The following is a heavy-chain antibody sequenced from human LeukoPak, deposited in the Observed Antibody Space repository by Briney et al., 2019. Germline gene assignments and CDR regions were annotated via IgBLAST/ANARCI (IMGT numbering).Heavy chain of an antibody. CDR3: VVTSNYYDSSAYYPFHY. J-gene: IGHJ4*02. CDR1: GFTFSSYW. V-gene: IGHV3-7*01. Sequence: GGSLRLSCAASGFTFSSYWMSWVRQAPGKGPEWVANIKEDGSEKYFVGSVKGRFTISRDNAKSSLYLQMDSLRAEDTAVYYCVVTSNYYDSSAYYPFHYWGQGTLVTVSS. CDR2: IKEDGSEK. D-gene: IGHD3-22*01.